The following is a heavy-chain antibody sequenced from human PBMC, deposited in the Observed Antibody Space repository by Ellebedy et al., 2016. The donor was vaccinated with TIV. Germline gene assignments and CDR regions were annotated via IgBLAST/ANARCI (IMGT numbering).Heavy chain of an antibody. CDR2: ISWDGGST. D-gene: IGHD1-26*01. CDR3: AKQVGAAYSGIDY. V-gene: IGHV3-43*01. Sequence: GGSLRLXXAASGFTFDDYTMHWVRQAPGKGLEWVSLISWDGGSTYYADSVKGRFTISRDNSKNSLYLQMNSLRAEDTAVYYCAKQVGAAYSGIDYWGQGTLVTVSS. CDR1: GFTFDDYT. J-gene: IGHJ4*02.